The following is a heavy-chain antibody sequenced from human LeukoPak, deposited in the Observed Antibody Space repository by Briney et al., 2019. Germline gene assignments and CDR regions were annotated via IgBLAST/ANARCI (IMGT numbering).Heavy chain of an antibody. J-gene: IGHJ4*02. D-gene: IGHD6-13*01. CDR3: ATDRDSSRQKRFAY. V-gene: IGHV3-7*01. CDR2: INQDGSEQ. CDR1: RVTFSDDW. Sequence: GGGLRVSCAASRVTFSDDWMSWFCQAPGERLGWVSKINQDGSEQTYVDSAKGRFTISRDTAQNSLYLQMNSLGDAETAVYYCATDRDSSRQKRFAYSGQGTLVTVSS.